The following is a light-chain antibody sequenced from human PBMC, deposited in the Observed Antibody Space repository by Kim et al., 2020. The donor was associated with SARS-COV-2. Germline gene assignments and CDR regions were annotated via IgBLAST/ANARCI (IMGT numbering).Light chain of an antibody. Sequence: LSVSPGERVTLSCRASQTIGSNLAWYQHKPGQAPRLLIYGASTRASGIPARFSGSGSGTEFTLIISSLQSEDFAIYYCQQYSDWPQFGQGTKLEIK. V-gene: IGKV3-15*01. CDR2: GAS. CDR3: QQYSDWPQ. CDR1: QTIGSN. J-gene: IGKJ2*01.